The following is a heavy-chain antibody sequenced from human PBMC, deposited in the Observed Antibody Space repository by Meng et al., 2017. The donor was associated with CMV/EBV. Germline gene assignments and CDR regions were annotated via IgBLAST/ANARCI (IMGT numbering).Heavy chain of an antibody. D-gene: IGHD5-24*01. V-gene: IGHV3-74*01. CDR1: GFTFRGYW. CDR2: ISPDGSST. J-gene: IGHJ4*02. Sequence: CAASGFTFRGYWMHWVRQAPGKGLVWVSRISPDGSSTYYADSVKGRLTISRDNANSVLFLQMNSLRSDDAAVYYCVRGGDGYGNFDYWGQGTLVTVSS. CDR3: VRGGDGYGNFDY.